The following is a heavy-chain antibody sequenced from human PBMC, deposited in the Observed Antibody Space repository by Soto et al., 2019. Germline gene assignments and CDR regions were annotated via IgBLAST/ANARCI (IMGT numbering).Heavy chain of an antibody. CDR3: AREYQLPPYYYGMDV. CDR1: GGSISSGGYY. CDR2: IYYSGST. V-gene: IGHV4-31*03. J-gene: IGHJ6*02. D-gene: IGHD2-2*01. Sequence: LSLTCTVSGGSISSGGYYWSWIRQHPGKGLEWIGYIYYSGSTYYNPSLKSRVTISVDTSKNQFSLKLSSVTAADTAVYYCAREYQLPPYYYGMDVWGHGTTVTVSS.